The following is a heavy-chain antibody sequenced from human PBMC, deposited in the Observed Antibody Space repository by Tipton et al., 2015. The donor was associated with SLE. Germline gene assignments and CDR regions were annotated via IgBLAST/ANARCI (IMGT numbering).Heavy chain of an antibody. V-gene: IGHV4-39*07. CDR2: IFSSGNT. J-gene: IGHJ5*02. CDR1: GGSISSSTYY. CDR3: ARDSSGGYNWFDP. D-gene: IGHD3-22*01. Sequence: TLSLTCTVSGGSISSSTYYWGWIRQAPGKGLEWIGGIFSSGNTYYNPSLKSRVTISVDTSKNQLSLNLNPVTAADTAVYYCARDSSGGYNWFDPWGQGTLVTVSS.